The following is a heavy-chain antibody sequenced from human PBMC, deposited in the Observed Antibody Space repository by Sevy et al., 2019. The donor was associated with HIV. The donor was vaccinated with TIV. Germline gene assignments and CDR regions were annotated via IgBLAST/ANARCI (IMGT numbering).Heavy chain of an antibody. Sequence: GGSLRLSFAASGFTFSDYWMTWVRQAPGKDLEWVANIKRDESVKHYVDSVKGRFSVSRDNAKNSLYLHMNSLRADDTALYYCARDSSYCSGDKCYDVFDIWGQGTMVTVSS. CDR1: GFTFSDYW. J-gene: IGHJ3*02. V-gene: IGHV3-7*01. D-gene: IGHD2-21*01. CDR2: IKRDESVK. CDR3: ARDSSYCSGDKCYDVFDI.